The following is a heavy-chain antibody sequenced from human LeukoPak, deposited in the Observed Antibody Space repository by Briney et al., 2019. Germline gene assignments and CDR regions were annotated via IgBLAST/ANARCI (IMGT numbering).Heavy chain of an antibody. Sequence: GGSLRLSCAASGFTFDDYAMHWVRQAPGKGLEWVSGISWNSGSIGYADSVKGRFTISRDNAKNSLYLQMNSLRAEDTALYHCARVKPEYSSSWYYWFDPWGQGTLVTVSS. CDR3: ARVKPEYSSSWYYWFDP. V-gene: IGHV3-9*01. CDR1: GFTFDDYA. J-gene: IGHJ5*02. D-gene: IGHD6-13*01. CDR2: ISWNSGSI.